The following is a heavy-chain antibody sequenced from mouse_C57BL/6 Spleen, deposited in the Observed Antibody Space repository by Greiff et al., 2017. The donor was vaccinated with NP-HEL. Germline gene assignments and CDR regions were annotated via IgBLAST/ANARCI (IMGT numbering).Heavy chain of an antibody. CDR1: GYSITSGYY. CDR2: ISYAGSN. J-gene: IGHJ2*01. Sequence: ESGPGLVKPSQSLSLTCSVTGYSITSGYYWNWIRQFPGNKLEWMGYISYAGSNNYNPSLKNRISITRDTSKNQFFLKLNSVTTEDTATYYCARGTSFDDWGQGTTRTVSS. V-gene: IGHV3-6*01. CDR3: ARGTSFDD.